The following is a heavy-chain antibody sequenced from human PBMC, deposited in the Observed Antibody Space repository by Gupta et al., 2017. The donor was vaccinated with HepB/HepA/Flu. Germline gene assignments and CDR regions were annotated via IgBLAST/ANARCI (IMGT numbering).Heavy chain of an antibody. J-gene: IGHJ4*02. CDR1: GFPFTTYT. CDR3: AKKADNWVPGED. D-gene: IGHD1-20*01. V-gene: IGHV3-23*01. CDR2: IRGSRTNN. Sequence: EVQLLESGGGLVQPGGSLRLSCVASGFPFTTYTMRWARQAPGKGLEWVASIRGSRTNNYYADYVKGRFTISRDNSQNTLYLQMNSLRADDTAVYYCAKKADNWVPGEDWGQGTRVTVSS.